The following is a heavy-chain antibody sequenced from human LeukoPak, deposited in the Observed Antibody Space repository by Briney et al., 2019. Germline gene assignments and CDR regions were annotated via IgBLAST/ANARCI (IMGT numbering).Heavy chain of an antibody. CDR3: ARSSGGSSYHN. CDR1: GGSISSGGYY. D-gene: IGHD2-15*01. CDR2: INHSGST. J-gene: IGHJ4*02. Sequence: SETLSLTCTVSGGSISSGGYYWSWIRQPPGKGLEWIGEINHSGSTNYNPSLKSRVTISVDTSKNQFSLKLSSVTAADTAVYYCARSSGGSSYHNWGQGTLVTVSS. V-gene: IGHV4-39*07.